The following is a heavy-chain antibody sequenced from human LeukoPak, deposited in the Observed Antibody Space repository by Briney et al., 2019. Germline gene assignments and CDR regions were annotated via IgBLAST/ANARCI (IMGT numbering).Heavy chain of an antibody. V-gene: IGHV3-74*01. J-gene: IGHJ1*01. CDR2: INSDGSST. D-gene: IGHD2-2*02. CDR1: GFTFSSYW. CDR3: ARAPRYCSSTSCYKAEYFQH. Sequence: GGSLRLSCAASGFTFSSYWMHWVCQAPGKGLVWVSRINSDGSSTSYADSVKGRFTISRDNAKNTLYLQMNSLRAEDTAVYYCARAPRYCSSTSCYKAEYFQHWGQGTLVTVSS.